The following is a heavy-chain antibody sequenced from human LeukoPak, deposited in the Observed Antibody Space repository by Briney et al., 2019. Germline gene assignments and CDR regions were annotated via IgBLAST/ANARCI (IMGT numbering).Heavy chain of an antibody. CDR1: GFTFSTYA. V-gene: IGHV3-23*01. D-gene: IGHD3-10*01. CDR3: AKDRDLLFAHCWFDL. J-gene: IGHJ5*02. Sequence: GGSLRLSCAASGFTFSTYAMSWVRQAPGKGLEWVSGISISGGSTYYADSVRGRFTISRDNSKNTLYLQMDRLRAEDTAVYYCAKDRDLLFAHCWFDLWGQGTLVTVSS. CDR2: ISISGGST.